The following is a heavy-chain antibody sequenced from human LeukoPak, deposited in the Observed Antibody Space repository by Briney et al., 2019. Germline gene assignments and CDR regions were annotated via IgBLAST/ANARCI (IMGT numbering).Heavy chain of an antibody. Sequence: GRCVRLSCVASGFTFRNAWVGLGGQGPGKGLKWVGRIKSKTDGGTTDYAAPVKGRFTISRDDSKNTLYLQMNSLKTEDTAVYYCTTDRRWPDYWGQGTLVTVSS. CDR3: TTDRRWPDY. J-gene: IGHJ4*02. CDR2: IKSKTDGGTT. D-gene: IGHD4-23*01. CDR1: GFTFRNAW. V-gene: IGHV3-15*01.